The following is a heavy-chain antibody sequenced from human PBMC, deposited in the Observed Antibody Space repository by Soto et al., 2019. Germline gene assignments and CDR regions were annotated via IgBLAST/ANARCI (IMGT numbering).Heavy chain of an antibody. CDR3: ASSLLTPFDY. V-gene: IGHV3-74*01. CDR2: TNSDGSST. CDR1: GFTFSSYW. D-gene: IGHD7-27*01. J-gene: IGHJ4*02. Sequence: EVQLVESGGGLVQPGGSLRLSCAASGFTFSSYWMHWVRQAPGKGLVWVSRTNSDGSSTSYADSVRGRFTISRDNAKNTAYLQLNSLRAEDTAVYYCASSLLTPFDYWGQGPLVTVSS.